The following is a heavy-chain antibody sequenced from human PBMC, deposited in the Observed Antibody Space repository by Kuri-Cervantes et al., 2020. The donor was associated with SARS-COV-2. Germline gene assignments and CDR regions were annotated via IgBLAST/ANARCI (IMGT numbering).Heavy chain of an antibody. CDR3: AKDDSSGWRLDAFDI. J-gene: IGHJ3*02. Sequence: GESLKISCAASGFTFSSYGMHWVRQAPGKGLEWVAVISYDGSNKYYADSVKGRFTISRDNSKNTLYLQMNSLRAEDTAVYYRAKDDSSGWRLDAFDIWGQGTMVTVSS. V-gene: IGHV3-30*18. CDR2: ISYDGSNK. D-gene: IGHD6-19*01. CDR1: GFTFSSYG.